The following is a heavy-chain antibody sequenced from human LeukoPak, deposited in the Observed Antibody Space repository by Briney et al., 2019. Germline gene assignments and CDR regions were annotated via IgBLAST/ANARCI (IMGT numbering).Heavy chain of an antibody. CDR3: AKDIFKRDTAMATGFDY. D-gene: IGHD5-18*01. Sequence: ASVKVSCKASGYTFTDYYLHWVRQAPGQGPEWMGWINPNSGGTNYAEKFLGRVTLTTDTSIRTAYMEVSSLRAEDTALYYCAKDIFKRDTAMATGFDYWGQGTLVTVSS. CDR1: GYTFTDYY. J-gene: IGHJ4*02. CDR2: INPNSGGT. V-gene: IGHV1-2*02.